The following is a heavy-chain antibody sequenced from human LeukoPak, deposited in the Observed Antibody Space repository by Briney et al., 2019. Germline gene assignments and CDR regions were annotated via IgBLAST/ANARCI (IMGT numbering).Heavy chain of an antibody. CDR3: ARGEFRRELRGFFDY. CDR2: IWYDGSNK. D-gene: IGHD1-26*01. CDR1: GFTFSSYG. Sequence: GGSLRLSCAASGFTFSSYGMHWARQAPGKGLEWVAVIWYDGSNKYYADSVKGRFTISRDNSKNTLYLQMNSLRAEDTAVYYCARGEFRRELRGFFDYWGQGTLVTVSS. J-gene: IGHJ4*02. V-gene: IGHV3-33*01.